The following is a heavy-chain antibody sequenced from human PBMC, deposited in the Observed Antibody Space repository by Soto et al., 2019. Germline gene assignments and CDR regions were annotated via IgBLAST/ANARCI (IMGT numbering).Heavy chain of an antibody. CDR1: GFTFSSYA. Sequence: PGGSLRLSCAASGFTFSSYAMSWVRQAPGKGLEWVSAISGSGGSTYYADSVKGQFTISRDNSKNTLYLQMNSLRAEDTAVYYCAKGSGYLKEYFDYWGQGTLVTVSS. CDR3: AKGSGYLKEYFDY. D-gene: IGHD3-22*01. J-gene: IGHJ4*02. V-gene: IGHV3-23*01. CDR2: ISGSGGST.